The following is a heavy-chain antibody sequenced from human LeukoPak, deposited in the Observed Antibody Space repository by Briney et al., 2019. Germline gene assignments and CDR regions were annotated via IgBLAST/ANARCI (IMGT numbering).Heavy chain of an antibody. D-gene: IGHD4-23*01. Sequence: PGGSLRLSCAVSGFTLIMYDMHWVRQAPGKGLEWVSAISGSGGSTYYADSVKGRFTISRDNSKNTLYLQMNSLRAEDTAVYYCAKDLSGGNSMDYFDYWGQGTLVTVSS. CDR3: AKDLSGGNSMDYFDY. V-gene: IGHV3-23*01. J-gene: IGHJ4*02. CDR1: GFTLIMYD. CDR2: ISGSGGST.